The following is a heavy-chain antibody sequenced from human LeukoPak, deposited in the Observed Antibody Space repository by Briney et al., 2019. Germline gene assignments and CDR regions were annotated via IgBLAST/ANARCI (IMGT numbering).Heavy chain of an antibody. D-gene: IGHD2-2*01. CDR2: IYTSGST. J-gene: IGHJ6*03. CDR3: ARVRTIVVVVHCYYYMDV. CDR1: GGSISSGSYY. V-gene: IGHV4-61*02. Sequence: SETLSLTCTVSGGSISSGSYYWSWIRQPAGKGLEWIGRIYTSGSTKYNPALKSLATISVDTSKNQFSLKLSSVTAADTAVYYCARVRTIVVVVHCYYYMDVWGKGTTVTVSS.